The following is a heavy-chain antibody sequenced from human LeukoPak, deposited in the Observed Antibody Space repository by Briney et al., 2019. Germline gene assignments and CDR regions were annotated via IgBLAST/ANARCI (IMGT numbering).Heavy chain of an antibody. CDR1: GGSISSGGYS. CDR3: ARDGGIAVAGLGY. Sequence: SETLSLTCAVSGGSISSGGYSWSWIRQPPGKGLEWIGYIYHNGSTYYNPSLKSRVTISVDRSKNQFSLKLSSVTAADTAVYYCARDGGIAVAGLGYWGQGTLVTVSS. D-gene: IGHD6-19*01. V-gene: IGHV4-30-2*01. CDR2: IYHNGST. J-gene: IGHJ4*02.